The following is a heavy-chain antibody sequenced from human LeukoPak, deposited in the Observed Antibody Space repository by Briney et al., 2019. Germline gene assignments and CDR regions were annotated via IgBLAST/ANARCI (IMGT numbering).Heavy chain of an antibody. D-gene: IGHD6-19*01. J-gene: IGHJ6*02. V-gene: IGHV3-23*01. CDR2: ISGSGGST. Sequence: GGSLRLSCAASGFTFSSYAMSWVRQAPGKGLEWVSAISGSGGSTYYADSVKGRFTISRDNSKNTLYLQMNSLRAEDTAVYYCAKSLILPQWLASYYYYGMDVWGQGTTVTVSS. CDR1: GFTFSSYA. CDR3: AKSLILPQWLASYYYYGMDV.